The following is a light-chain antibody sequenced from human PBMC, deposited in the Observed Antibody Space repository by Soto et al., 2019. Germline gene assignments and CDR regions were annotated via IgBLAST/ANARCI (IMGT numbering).Light chain of an antibody. CDR2: DAS. CDR1: QSISGW. Sequence: DIQMTQSPSTLSSSVGDRVTITCRASQSISGWLAWYQQKPGKAPKFLIYDASSLESGVPSRFSGSGYGTDFTLTISSLQPDDFATYYCQQYSSYPGTFGPGTKVETK. V-gene: IGKV1-5*01. J-gene: IGKJ1*01. CDR3: QQYSSYPGT.